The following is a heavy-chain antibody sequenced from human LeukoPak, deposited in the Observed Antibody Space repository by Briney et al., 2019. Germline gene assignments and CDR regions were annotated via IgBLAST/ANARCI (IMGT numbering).Heavy chain of an antibody. V-gene: IGHV3-11*04. CDR2: ISTTGTTI. J-gene: IGHJ4*02. D-gene: IGHD6-13*01. CDR3: ARDISASGIFFDS. Sequence: GGSLRLSCAASGFTFSDYYMTWIRQAPGKGLEWLSYISTTGTTIYYADSVKGRFTISRDNAKNALYLQMNSLRAEDTAVYFCARDISASGIFFDSWGQGTLVTVSS. CDR1: GFTFSDYY.